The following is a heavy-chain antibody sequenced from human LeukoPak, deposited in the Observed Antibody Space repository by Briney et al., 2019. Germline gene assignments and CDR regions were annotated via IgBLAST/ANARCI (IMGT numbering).Heavy chain of an antibody. V-gene: IGHV3-11*01. J-gene: IGHJ4*02. CDR3: ARDKYETSGCFDY. CDR2: ISSSGTTI. CDR1: EFTLSDYY. D-gene: IGHD3-22*01. Sequence: GGSLRLSRAASEFTLSDYYMSWIRQAPGKGLEWVSYISSSGTTIYYEDSVTGRFTISTDNAKNSLYLQMNSLRADDTAVYFCARDKYETSGCFDYWGQGALVTVSS.